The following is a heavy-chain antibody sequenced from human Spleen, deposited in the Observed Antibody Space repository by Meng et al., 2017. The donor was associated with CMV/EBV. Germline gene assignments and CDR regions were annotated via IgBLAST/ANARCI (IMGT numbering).Heavy chain of an antibody. V-gene: IGHV3-15*01. CDR3: TTDPPDPFDY. Sequence: PGCRLSNGWVSGGRKATGKGLEWVGRNKSKTDGGTKDYAETVKGRFTISRDDSKNTLYLQMNSLKTEDTAVYYCTTDPPDPFDYWGQGTLVTVSS. J-gene: IGHJ4*02. CDR1: GCRLSNGW. CDR2: NKSKTDGGTK.